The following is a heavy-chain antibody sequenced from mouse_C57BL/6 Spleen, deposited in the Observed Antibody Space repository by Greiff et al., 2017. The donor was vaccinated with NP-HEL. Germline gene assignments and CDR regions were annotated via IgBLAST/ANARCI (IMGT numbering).Heavy chain of an antibody. CDR2: IDPENGDT. D-gene: IGHD1-1*01. CDR3: TPTVVARYYAMDY. V-gene: IGHV14-4*01. Sequence: VQLQQSGAELVRPGASVKLSCTASGFNIKDDYMHWVKQRPEQGLEWIGWIDPENGDTEYASKFQGKATITADTSSNTAYLQLSSLTSEDTAVYYCTPTVVARYYAMDYWGQGTSVTVSS. CDR1: GFNIKDDY. J-gene: IGHJ4*01.